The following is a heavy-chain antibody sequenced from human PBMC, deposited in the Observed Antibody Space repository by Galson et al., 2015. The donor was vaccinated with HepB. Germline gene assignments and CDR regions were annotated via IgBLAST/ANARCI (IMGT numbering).Heavy chain of an antibody. Sequence: LTCTVSGGSIRSGGYYWSWIRQHPGKGLEWIGYIYSSGSTKYNPSLQSRATMSVNTSKNQFSLKLSSVTAADTAVYYCARANFYSDYWRAPAARYYYYMDVWGRGTTVTVSS. V-gene: IGHV4-31*03. CDR3: ARANFYSDYWRAPAARYYYYMDV. CDR1: GGSIRSGGYY. D-gene: IGHD3-3*01. J-gene: IGHJ6*03. CDR2: IYSSGST.